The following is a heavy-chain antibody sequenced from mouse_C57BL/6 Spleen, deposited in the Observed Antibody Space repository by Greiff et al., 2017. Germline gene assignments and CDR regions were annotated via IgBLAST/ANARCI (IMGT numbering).Heavy chain of an antibody. CDR1: GFTFSDYY. CDR3: ARDGEGSAMDY. CDR2: INYDGSST. V-gene: IGHV5-16*01. Sequence: EVMLVESEGGLVQPGSSMKLSCTASGFTFSDYYMAWVRQVPEKGLEWVANINYDGSSTYYLDSLKSRFIISRDNAKNILYLQMSSLKSEDTATYYCARDGEGSAMDYWGQGTSVTVSS. J-gene: IGHJ4*01.